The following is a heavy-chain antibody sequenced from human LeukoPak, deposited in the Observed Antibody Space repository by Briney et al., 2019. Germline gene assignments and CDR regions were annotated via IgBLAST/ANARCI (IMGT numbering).Heavy chain of an antibody. CDR3: ATGPNTEALDDPLDY. CDR2: ISYDGSYE. V-gene: IGHV3-30*04. J-gene: IGHJ4*02. D-gene: IGHD1/OR15-1a*01. CDR1: GFTFSSYA. Sequence: GRSLRLSCAVSGFTFSSYAMYWVRQAPGKRLEWVALISYDGSYEHYSDSVKGRFTISRDDSKNTLYLQMNTLRPADRAVYYCATGPNTEALDDPLDYWGQGTLVTVSS.